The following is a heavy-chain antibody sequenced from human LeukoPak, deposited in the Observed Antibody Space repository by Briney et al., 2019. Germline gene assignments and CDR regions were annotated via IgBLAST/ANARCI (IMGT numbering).Heavy chain of an antibody. D-gene: IGHD3-22*01. CDR2: INHSGST. CDR3: ARGQREYYYDSSGYSLDY. Sequence: SETLSLTCAVSGGSFSGYYWSWIRQPPGKGLEWIGEINHSGSTNYNPSLKSRVTISVDTSKNQFSLKLSSVTAADTAVYYCARGQREYYYDSSGYSLDYWGQGTLVTVSS. CDR1: GGSFSGYY. V-gene: IGHV4-34*01. J-gene: IGHJ4*02.